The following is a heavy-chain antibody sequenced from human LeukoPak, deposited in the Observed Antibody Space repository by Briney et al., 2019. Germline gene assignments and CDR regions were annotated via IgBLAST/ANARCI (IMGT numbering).Heavy chain of an antibody. J-gene: IGHJ4*02. CDR2: ISSSSSTI. CDR3: ARRSSSSWAIPRKFDY. CDR1: GFTFSSYS. V-gene: IGHV3-48*01. D-gene: IGHD6-13*01. Sequence: GGSLRLSCAASGFTFSSYSMNWVRQAPGKGLEWVSYISSSSSTIYYADSVKGRFTISRDNAKNSLYLQMNSLRAEDTAVYYCARRSSSSWAIPRKFDYWGQGTLVTVSS.